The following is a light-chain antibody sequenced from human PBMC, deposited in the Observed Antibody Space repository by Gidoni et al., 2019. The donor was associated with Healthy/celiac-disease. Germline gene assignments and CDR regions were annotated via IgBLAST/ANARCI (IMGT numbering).Light chain of an antibody. CDR3: QQYGSSPPWT. Sequence: EIVLTQSPGTLSLSPGERATLSFRASQSVSSSYLAWYQQKPGKAPRLLIYGASSRATGIPDRFSGSGSGTDFTLTISRLEPEDFAVYYCQQYGSSPPWTFXQXTKVEIK. V-gene: IGKV3-20*01. J-gene: IGKJ1*01. CDR2: GAS. CDR1: QSVSSSY.